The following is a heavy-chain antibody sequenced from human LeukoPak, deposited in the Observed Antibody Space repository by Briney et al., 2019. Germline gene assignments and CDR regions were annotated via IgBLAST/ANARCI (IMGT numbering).Heavy chain of an antibody. CDR1: GYTFTSYG. J-gene: IGHJ4*02. D-gene: IGHD3-9*01. V-gene: IGHV1-18*01. Sequence: ASVKVSCKASGYTFTSYGISRVRQAPGQGLEWIGWISAYNGNTNYAQKLQGRVTMTTDTSTSTAYMELRSLRSDDTAVYYCARDRSRYRYFDWLLRPLDYWGQGTLVTVSS. CDR2: ISAYNGNT. CDR3: ARDRSRYRYFDWLLRPLDY.